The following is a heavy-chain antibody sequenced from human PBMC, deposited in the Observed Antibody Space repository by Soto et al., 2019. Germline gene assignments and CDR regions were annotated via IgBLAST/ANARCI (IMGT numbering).Heavy chain of an antibody. CDR1: GFTFDDYA. V-gene: IGHV3-9*01. D-gene: IGHD6-6*01. J-gene: IGHJ6*02. CDR2: ISWNSGSI. Sequence: GGSLRLSCAASGFTFDDYAMHWVRQAPGKGLEWVSGISWNSGSIGYADSVKGRFTISRDNAKNSLYLQMNSLRAEDTALYCCAKDKAFGQLVSVMDVWGQGTTVTVSS. CDR3: AKDKAFGQLVSVMDV.